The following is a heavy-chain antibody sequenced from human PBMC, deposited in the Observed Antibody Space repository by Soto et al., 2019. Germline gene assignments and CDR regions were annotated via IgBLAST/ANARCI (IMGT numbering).Heavy chain of an antibody. Sequence: EVQLVESGGGLAKPGGSLRLSCAASGFTFSNAWMNWVRQGPGKGLEWVGRIKSKSDGGTTDYAAPVKGRFTISRDDSRNTLYLQMSSLKTEDTALYYCVTSTKDLTDHYYLHGMDVWGQGTKVTVSS. CDR1: GFTFSNAW. V-gene: IGHV3-15*07. CDR2: IKSKSDGGTT. J-gene: IGHJ6*02. CDR3: VTSTKDLTDHYYLHGMDV. D-gene: IGHD3-10*01.